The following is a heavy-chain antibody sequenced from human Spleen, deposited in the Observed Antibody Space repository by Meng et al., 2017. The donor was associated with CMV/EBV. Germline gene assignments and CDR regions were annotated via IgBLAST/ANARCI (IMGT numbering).Heavy chain of an antibody. Sequence: GGSLRLSCAASGFTFSTYWMHWVRQAPGKGLVWVSRISGDGTTTTYADSVRGRFTISRDNAKNTLYLQMDSLRAGDTAVYYCAKEYEAYCGGDCYSAVDYWGQGTLVTVSS. CDR3: AKEYEAYCGGDCYSAVDY. CDR2: ISGDGTTT. V-gene: IGHV3-74*01. D-gene: IGHD2-21*01. CDR1: GFTFSTYW. J-gene: IGHJ4*02.